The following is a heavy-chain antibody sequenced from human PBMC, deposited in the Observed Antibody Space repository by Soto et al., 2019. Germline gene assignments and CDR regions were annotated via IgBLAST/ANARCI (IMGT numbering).Heavy chain of an antibody. CDR2: INHSGST. CDR3: ARWEGVYCSSTICYEHGMDV. Sequence: QVQLQQWGAGLLKPSETLSLTCAVYGGSFSGYYWSWIRQPPGKGLEWIGEINHSGSTNYNPSLKSRVTISVDTSKNQFSLKLSSVTAADTAVYYCARWEGVYCSSTICYEHGMDVWGQGTTVTVSS. D-gene: IGHD2-2*01. J-gene: IGHJ6*02. V-gene: IGHV4-34*01. CDR1: GGSFSGYY.